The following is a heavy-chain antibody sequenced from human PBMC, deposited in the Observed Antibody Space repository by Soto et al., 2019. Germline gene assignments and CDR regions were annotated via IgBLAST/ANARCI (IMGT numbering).Heavy chain of an antibody. V-gene: IGHV3-30-3*01. Sequence: GGSLRLSCAASGFTFSSYAMHWVRQAPGKGLEWVAVISYDGSNKYYADSVKGRFTISRDNSKNTLYLQMNSLRAEDTAVYYCARAYYDFWSGYTYYYYYGMDVWGQGTTVTVSS. CDR2: ISYDGSNK. CDR3: ARAYYDFWSGYTYYYYYGMDV. CDR1: GFTFSSYA. D-gene: IGHD3-3*01. J-gene: IGHJ6*02.